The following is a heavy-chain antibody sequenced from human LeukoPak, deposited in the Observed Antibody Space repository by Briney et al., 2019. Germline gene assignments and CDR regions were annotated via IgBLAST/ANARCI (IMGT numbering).Heavy chain of an antibody. CDR1: GGSISSYY. V-gene: IGHV4-59*01. CDR2: IYYSGST. D-gene: IGHD6-19*01. Sequence: SETLSLTCTVSGGSISSYYWSWIRQPPGKGLEWIGYIYYSGSTNYNPSLKSRVTISVDTSKDQFSLKLSSVTAADTAVYYCARDQSRGWGGVFDYWGQGTLVTVSS. CDR3: ARDQSRGWGGVFDY. J-gene: IGHJ4*02.